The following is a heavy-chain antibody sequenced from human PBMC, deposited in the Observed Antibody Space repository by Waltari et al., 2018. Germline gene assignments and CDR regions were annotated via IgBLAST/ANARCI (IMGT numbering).Heavy chain of an antibody. V-gene: IGHV3-9*01. CDR2: ISWNSGSI. CDR3: AKDHYGSGSYYLDY. J-gene: IGHJ4*02. D-gene: IGHD3-10*01. CDR1: GFTFDDYA. Sequence: EVQLVESGGGLVQPGRSLRLSCAASGFTFDDYAMHWVRQAPGKGLEWVSGISWNSGSIGYADSVKGRFTISRDNAKNSLYLQMNSLRAEDTALYYCAKDHYGSGSYYLDYWGQGTLVTVSS.